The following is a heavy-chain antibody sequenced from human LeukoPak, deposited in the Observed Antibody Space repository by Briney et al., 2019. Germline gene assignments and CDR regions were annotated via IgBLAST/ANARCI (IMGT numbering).Heavy chain of an antibody. D-gene: IGHD6-13*01. Sequence: SETLSLTCTVSGGSISSSSYYWGWIRQPPGKGLEWIGYIYYSGSTNYNPSLKSRVTISVDTSKNQFSLKLSSVTAADTAVYYCAEVVIAAAGTNYYYYMDVWGKGTTVTVSS. CDR1: GGSISSSSYY. J-gene: IGHJ6*03. V-gene: IGHV4-61*05. CDR2: IYYSGST. CDR3: AEVVIAAAGTNYYYYMDV.